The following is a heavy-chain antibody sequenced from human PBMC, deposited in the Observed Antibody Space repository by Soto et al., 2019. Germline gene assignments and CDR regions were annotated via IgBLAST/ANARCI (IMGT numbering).Heavy chain of an antibody. CDR3: AHQSTSGLFDY. CDR2: IYYSGST. V-gene: IGHV4-31*03. D-gene: IGHD4-17*01. Sequence: QVQLQESGPGLVKPSQTLSLTCTVSGGSISSGGYYWSWIRQHPGKGLEWIGYIYYSGSTYYNPSFKSRVTKSVDTSKNQFTLKLSSVTAADTAVYYCAHQSTSGLFDYWGQGTLVTVSS. CDR1: GGSISSGGYY. J-gene: IGHJ4*02.